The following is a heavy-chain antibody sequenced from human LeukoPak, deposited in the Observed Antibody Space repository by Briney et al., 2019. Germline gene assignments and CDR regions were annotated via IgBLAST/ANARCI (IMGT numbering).Heavy chain of an antibody. J-gene: IGHJ6*03. Sequence: SETLSLTCAVYGGSFSGHYWSWIRQPPGKGLEWIGEINHSGSTNYNPSLKSRVTISVDTSENQFSLKLSSVTAADTAVYYCARDRVGQQLVGRKYYYYYMDVWGKGTTVTISS. CDR3: ARDRVGQQLVGRKYYYYYMDV. CDR1: GGSFSGHY. CDR2: INHSGST. D-gene: IGHD6-13*01. V-gene: IGHV4-34*01.